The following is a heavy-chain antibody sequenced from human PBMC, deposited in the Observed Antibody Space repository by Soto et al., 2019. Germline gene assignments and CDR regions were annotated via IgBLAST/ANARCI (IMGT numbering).Heavy chain of an antibody. Sequence: EVQLVESGGGLVQPGGSLRLSCAASGFTFSNYGMSWVRQAPGKGLEWVANIKQDGTEKNYVDSVRGRFTISRDNAKNSLDRQMNSLTADDTAVYYCASVAIWGQGTLVTVSS. CDR3: ASVAI. D-gene: IGHD5-12*01. J-gene: IGHJ4*02. CDR1: GFTFSNYG. V-gene: IGHV3-7*01. CDR2: IKQDGTEK.